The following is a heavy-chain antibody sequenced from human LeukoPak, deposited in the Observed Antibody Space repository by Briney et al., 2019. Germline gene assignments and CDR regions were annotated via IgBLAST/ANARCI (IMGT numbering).Heavy chain of an antibody. Sequence: GGSLRLSCAASGLTFINYAMCRFRQAPGKVLEWVSGITSGFTPHYADSVKGRFTISRDNSKNTFHLQMNSLRAEDTAVYYCAKDSYDSRVGDVSFEYWGQGTLVTVSS. V-gene: IGHV3-23*01. D-gene: IGHD1-26*01. CDR1: GLTFINYA. CDR2: ITSGFTP. J-gene: IGHJ4*02. CDR3: AKDSYDSRVGDVSFEY.